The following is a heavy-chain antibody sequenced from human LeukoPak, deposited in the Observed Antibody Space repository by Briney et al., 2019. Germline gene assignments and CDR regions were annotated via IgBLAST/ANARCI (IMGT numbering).Heavy chain of an antibody. CDR3: AKGTGRYFDWSLDAFDI. V-gene: IGHV3-30*02. Sequence: GESLKISCAASGFTFSSYGMHWVRQAPGKGLEWVAFIRYDGSNKYYADSVKGRFTISRDNSKDTLYLQMNSLRAEDTAVYYCAKGTGRYFDWSLDAFDIWGQGTMVAVSS. J-gene: IGHJ3*02. CDR2: IRYDGSNK. CDR1: GFTFSSYG. D-gene: IGHD3-9*01.